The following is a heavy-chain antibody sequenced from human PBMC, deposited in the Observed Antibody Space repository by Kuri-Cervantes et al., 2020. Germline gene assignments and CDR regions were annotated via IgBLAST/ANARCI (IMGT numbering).Heavy chain of an antibody. CDR2: ISYDGSNK. D-gene: IGHD2-15*01. CDR1: GFSFSSYS. V-gene: IGHV3-30*18. J-gene: IGHJ4*02. CDR3: AKGACSGDACYLGS. Sequence: GGSLRLSCAASGFSFSSYSMNWVRQAPGKGLEWVAVISYDGSNKYYADSVKGRFTISRDNSKNTLYLQMNSLRAEDSGIYYCAKGACSGDACYLGSWGQGTLVTVSS.